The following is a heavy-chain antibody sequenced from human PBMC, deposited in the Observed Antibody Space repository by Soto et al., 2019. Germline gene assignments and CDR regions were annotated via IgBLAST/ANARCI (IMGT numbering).Heavy chain of an antibody. J-gene: IGHJ5*02. D-gene: IGHD3-10*01. V-gene: IGHV4-59*08. Sequence: SETLSLTCTVSGGSISSYYWSWIRQPPGKGLEWIGYIYYSGSTNYNPSLKSRVTISVDTSKNQFSLRLTSVTGADTAVYYCARHFRFGELSWSFDPWGQGTLVTVSS. CDR1: GGSISSYY. CDR3: ARHFRFGELSWSFDP. CDR2: IYYSGST.